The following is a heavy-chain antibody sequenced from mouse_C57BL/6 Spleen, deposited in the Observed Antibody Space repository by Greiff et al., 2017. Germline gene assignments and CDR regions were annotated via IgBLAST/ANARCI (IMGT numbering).Heavy chain of an antibody. CDR3: ARWGTTVVAPAEYFDV. CDR1: GYSFTGYY. Sequence: EVKVVESGPELVKPGASVKISCKASGYSFTGYYMHWVKQSHGNILDWIGYIYPYNGVSSYNQKFKGKATLTVDKSSSTAYMELRSLTSEDSAVYYCARWGTTVVAPAEYFDVWGTGTTVTVSS. J-gene: IGHJ1*03. D-gene: IGHD1-1*01. CDR2: IYPYNGVS. V-gene: IGHV1-31*01.